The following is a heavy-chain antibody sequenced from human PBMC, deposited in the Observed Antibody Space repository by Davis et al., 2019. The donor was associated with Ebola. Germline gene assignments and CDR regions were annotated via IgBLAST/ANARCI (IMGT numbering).Heavy chain of an antibody. D-gene: IGHD5-12*01. CDR1: GFTVSSNY. V-gene: IGHV3-53*05. CDR3: ARASTGRGYGLDY. J-gene: IGHJ4*02. Sequence: GESLKISCAASGFTVSSNYMSWVRQAPGKGLEWVSVIYSGGSTYYADPVKGRFTISRDNSKNTLYLQMNSLRAEDTAVYYCARASTGRGYGLDYWGQGTLVTVSS. CDR2: IYSGGST.